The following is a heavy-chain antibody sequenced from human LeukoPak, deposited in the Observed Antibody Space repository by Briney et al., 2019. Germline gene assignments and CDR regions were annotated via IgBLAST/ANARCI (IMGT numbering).Heavy chain of an antibody. CDR3: AREGVLVVPAAAPVSLQYYYYFSYMDV. CDR1: GITFSNYS. Sequence: EPGGSLRLSCAASGITFSNYSMNWVRQAPGKGLEWISYISSSGSSIYYADSVKGRFTISRDNAKNALYLQMSSLRAEDTAVYYCAREGVLVVPAAAPVSLQYYYYFSYMDVWGKGTTVTVSS. J-gene: IGHJ6*03. CDR2: ISSSGSSI. V-gene: IGHV3-48*01. D-gene: IGHD2-2*01.